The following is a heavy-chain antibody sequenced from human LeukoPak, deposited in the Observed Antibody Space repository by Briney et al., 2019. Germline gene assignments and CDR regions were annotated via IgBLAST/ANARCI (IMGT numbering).Heavy chain of an antibody. CDR3: ARVLRFLEWSPPSGIRWFDP. J-gene: IGHJ5*02. D-gene: IGHD3-3*01. CDR2: ISSSSSYI. Sequence: PGGSLRLSCAASGFTFSSYSMNWVRQAPGKGLEWVSSISSSSSYIYYADSVKGRFTISRDNAKNSLYLQMNSLRAEDTAVYYCARVLRFLEWSPPSGIRWFDPWGQGTLVTVSS. CDR1: GFTFSSYS. V-gene: IGHV3-21*01.